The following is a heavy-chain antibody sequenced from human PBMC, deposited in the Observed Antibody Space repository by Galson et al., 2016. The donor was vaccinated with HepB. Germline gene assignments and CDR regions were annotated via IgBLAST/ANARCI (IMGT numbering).Heavy chain of an antibody. CDR1: GFTFSNSG. CDR3: AKELVPRTTGYYYAMDV. CDR2: ISYDGFNK. J-gene: IGHJ6*04. Sequence: SLRLSCAASGFTFSNSGMHWVRQAPGKGLEWVTVISYDGFNKYYADSVKGRFTISRDNSKNTLYLQMNNLRAEDTAVYHCAKELVPRTTGYYYAMDVWGTGTTVTVSS. V-gene: IGHV3-30*18. D-gene: IGHD2/OR15-2a*01.